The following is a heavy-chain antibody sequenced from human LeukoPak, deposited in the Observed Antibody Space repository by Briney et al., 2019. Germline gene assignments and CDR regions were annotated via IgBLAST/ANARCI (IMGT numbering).Heavy chain of an antibody. CDR1: GGSFSGYY. CDR2: INHSGST. CDR3: ARGPRGGGSPSNPSKRFDY. J-gene: IGHJ4*02. V-gene: IGHV4-34*01. Sequence: PSETLSLTCAVYGGSFSGYYWSWIRHPPGKGLEWIGEINHSGSTNYNPSLKSRVTISVDTSKNQFSLKLSSVTAADTAVYYCARGPRGGGSPSNPSKRFDYWGRGTLVTVSS. D-gene: IGHD2-15*01.